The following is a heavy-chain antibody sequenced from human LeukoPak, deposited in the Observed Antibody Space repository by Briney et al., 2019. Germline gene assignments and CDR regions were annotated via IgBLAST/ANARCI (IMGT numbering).Heavy chain of an antibody. CDR3: ARSCSSTSCYIAYYYYYYGMDV. D-gene: IGHD2-2*02. CDR1: GGSFSGYY. CDR2: INHSGST. J-gene: IGHJ6*02. Sequence: PSETLSLTRAVYGGSFSGYYWSWIRQPPGKGLEWIGEINHSGSTNYNPSLKSRVTISVDTSKNQFSLKLSSVTAADTAVYYCARSCSSTSCYIAYYYYYYGMDVWGQGTTVTVSS. V-gene: IGHV4-34*01.